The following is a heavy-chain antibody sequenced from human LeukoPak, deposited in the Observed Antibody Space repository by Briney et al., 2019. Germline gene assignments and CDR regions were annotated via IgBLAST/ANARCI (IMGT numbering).Heavy chain of an antibody. Sequence: PGGSLRLSCAASGFTFSSYGMSWVRQAPGKGLEWVANIKQDGSEKYYVDSVKGRFTISRDNAKNSLYLQMNSLRAEDTAVYYCATRYGYWGQGTLVTVSS. CDR1: GFTFSSYG. CDR2: IKQDGSEK. CDR3: ATRYGY. D-gene: IGHD3-16*01. V-gene: IGHV3-7*01. J-gene: IGHJ4*02.